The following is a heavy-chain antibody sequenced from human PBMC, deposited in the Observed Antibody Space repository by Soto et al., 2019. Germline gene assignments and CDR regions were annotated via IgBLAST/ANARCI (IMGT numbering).Heavy chain of an antibody. CDR3: ARSGEYYDSSGYYRGNFDY. J-gene: IGHJ4*02. CDR2: IYYSGST. CDR1: GGSISSYY. V-gene: IGHV4-59*01. Sequence: SETLSLSCTVSGGSISSYYWSGIRQHPGKGLEWIGYIYYSGSTNYNPSLKSRVTISVDTSKNQFSLKLSSVTAADTAVYYCARSGEYYDSSGYYRGNFDYWGQGTLVTVSS. D-gene: IGHD3-22*01.